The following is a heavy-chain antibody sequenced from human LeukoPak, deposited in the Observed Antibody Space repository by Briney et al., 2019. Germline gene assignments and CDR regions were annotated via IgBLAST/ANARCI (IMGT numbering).Heavy chain of an antibody. CDR1: GYSLTTYY. CDR3: ARDHPYSSGWYGYDY. V-gene: IGHV1-18*04. Sequence: GAPVKVSCKASGYSLTTYYMHWVRQAPGQGLEWMGWISAYNGNTNYAQKLQGRVTMTTDTSTSTAYMELRSLRSDDTAVYYCARDHPYSSGWYGYDYWGQGTLVTVSS. D-gene: IGHD6-19*01. CDR2: ISAYNGNT. J-gene: IGHJ4*02.